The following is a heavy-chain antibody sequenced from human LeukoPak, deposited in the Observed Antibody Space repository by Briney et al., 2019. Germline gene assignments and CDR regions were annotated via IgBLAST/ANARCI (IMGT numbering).Heavy chain of an antibody. CDR3: ARTIVPGWFDP. CDR1: GYFISSGYY. D-gene: IGHD2-2*01. J-gene: IGHJ5*02. CDR2: IYTSGST. V-gene: IGHV4-4*07. Sequence: SETLSLTCTVSGYFISSGYYWGWIRQPAGKGLEWIGRIYTSGSTNYNPSLKSRVTMSVDTSKNQFSLKLSSVTAADTAVYYCARTIVPGWFDPWGQGTLVTVSS.